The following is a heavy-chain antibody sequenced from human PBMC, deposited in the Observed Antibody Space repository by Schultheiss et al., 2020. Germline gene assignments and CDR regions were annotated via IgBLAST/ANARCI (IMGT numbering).Heavy chain of an antibody. CDR2: IYYSGST. Sequence: SETLSLTCTVSGGSISSYYWSWIRQPPGKGLEWIGYIYYSGSTYYNPSLKSRVTISVDTSKNQFSLKLSSVTAADTAVYYCARRWYDFWSGSRLDPWGQGTLVNGYS. D-gene: IGHD3-3*01. J-gene: IGHJ5*02. CDR3: ARRWYDFWSGSRLDP. CDR1: GGSISSYY. V-gene: IGHV4-59*04.